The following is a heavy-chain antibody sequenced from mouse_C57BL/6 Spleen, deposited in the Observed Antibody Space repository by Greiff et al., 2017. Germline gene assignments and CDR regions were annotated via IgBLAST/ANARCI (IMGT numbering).Heavy chain of an antibody. J-gene: IGHJ4*01. CDR1: GYTFTSYW. CDR2: IHPNSGST. V-gene: IGHV1-64*01. CDR3: ARNGNYEAYAMDY. D-gene: IGHD2-1*01. Sequence: VQLQQSGAELVKPGASVKLSCKASGYTFTSYWMHWVKQRPGQGLEWIGMIHPNSGSTNYNEKFKSKATLTVDKSSSTAYMQLSSLTSEDSAVYYCARNGNYEAYAMDYWGQGTSVTVSS.